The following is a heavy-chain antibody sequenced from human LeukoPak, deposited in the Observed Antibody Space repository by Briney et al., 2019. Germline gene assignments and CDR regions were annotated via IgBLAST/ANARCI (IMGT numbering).Heavy chain of an antibody. D-gene: IGHD3-10*01. CDR2: ISYDGSNK. CDR1: GFTFSSYA. CDR3: AKDAANYYGSGTPSGY. V-gene: IGHV3-30*04. Sequence: GGSLRLSCAASGFTFSSYAMHWVRRAPGKGLEWVAVISYDGSNKYYADSVKGRFTISRDNSKNTLYLQMNSLRAEDTAVYYCAKDAANYYGSGTPSGYWGQGTLVTVSS. J-gene: IGHJ4*02.